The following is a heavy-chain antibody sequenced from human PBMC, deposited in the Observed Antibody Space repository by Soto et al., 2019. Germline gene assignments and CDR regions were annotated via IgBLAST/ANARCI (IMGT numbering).Heavy chain of an antibody. CDR3: APHVHCSGGSCHYDAFDI. CDR2: IRDGGEST. D-gene: IGHD2-15*01. Sequence: EVQLLESGGGLVQPGESLRLSCAFSGFIFGNYMMTWVRQAPGKGLEWVSTIRDGGESTYYADSVKGRFTISRDNSKNTWYLQMDSLGCEDTAVYYCAPHVHCSGGSCHYDAFDIRGQGTMVTVSS. J-gene: IGHJ3*02. V-gene: IGHV3-23*01. CDR1: GFIFGNYM.